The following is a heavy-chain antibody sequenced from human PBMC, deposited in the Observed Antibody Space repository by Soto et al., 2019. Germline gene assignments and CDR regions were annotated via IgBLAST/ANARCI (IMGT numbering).Heavy chain of an antibody. V-gene: IGHV3-64*01. D-gene: IGHD6-6*01. J-gene: IGHJ6*03. CDR2: ISSNGVGT. CDR1: GFTLSGMV. Sequence: EVQLAESGGGLAQPGGSLRLSCAASGFTLSGMVRVWVHKAPGRGREYVSGISSNGVGTYYANSVQGRFTISRDNSKNTVYLQMGSLRPEDMAVYYCARRARPDFYYMDVWGKGTTVTVSS. CDR3: ARRARPDFYYMDV.